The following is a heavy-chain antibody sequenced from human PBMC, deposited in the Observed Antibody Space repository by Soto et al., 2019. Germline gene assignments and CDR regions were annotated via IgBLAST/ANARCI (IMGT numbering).Heavy chain of an antibody. J-gene: IGHJ4*02. CDR2: INHSGST. CDR3: ARDKITGLFDY. D-gene: IGHD2-8*02. Sequence: QVQLQQWGAGLLKPSETLSLTCAVYGGSFSGYYWTWIRQPPGTGLEWIGEINHSGSTNYNPSLKNRFTISVDTSKNQSSLKLSSVTAADTAVYYWARDKITGLFDYWGQGTLVTVSS. CDR1: GGSFSGYY. V-gene: IGHV4-34*01.